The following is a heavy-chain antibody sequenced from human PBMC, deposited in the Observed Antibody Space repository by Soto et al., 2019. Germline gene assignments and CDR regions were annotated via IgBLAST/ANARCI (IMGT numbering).Heavy chain of an antibody. CDR2: IYWDDDK. CDR3: IQSRCGGDFLQSYASHYYYGMDV. V-gene: IGHV2-5*02. J-gene: IGHJ6*02. Sequence: GSGPTLVNPTQTLTLTCTFSGFSLSTSGVGVGWIRQPPGKALEWLALIYWDDDKRYSPSLRSRLTINKDTSKNQVVLTMTNMDPVDTATYYCIQSRCGGDFLQSYASHYYYGMDVWSQGTTVTVSS. CDR1: GFSLSTSGVG. D-gene: IGHD2-21*02.